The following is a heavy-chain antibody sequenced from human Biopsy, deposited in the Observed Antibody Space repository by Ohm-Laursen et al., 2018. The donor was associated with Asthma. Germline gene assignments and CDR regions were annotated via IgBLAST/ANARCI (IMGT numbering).Heavy chain of an antibody. D-gene: IGHD3-22*01. V-gene: IGHV3-53*01. CDR1: GFAVSRDY. CDR2: IYSGGTS. CDR3: ARGDSSNWSHYYFDY. J-gene: IGHJ4*02. Sequence: FLRLSCAASGFAVSRDYMFWVRQAPGKDLEWVSVIYSGGTSHTADSVRGRFTISRDYSKNTLYLQMHSLRAEDTAVYYCARGDSSNWSHYYFDYWGQGTLVTVSS.